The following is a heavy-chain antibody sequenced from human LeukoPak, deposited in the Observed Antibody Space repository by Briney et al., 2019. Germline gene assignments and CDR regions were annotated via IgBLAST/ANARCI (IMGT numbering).Heavy chain of an antibody. D-gene: IGHD3-3*01. J-gene: IGHJ4*02. CDR3: AKHWAKTCYDFWSGYYVFDY. V-gene: IGHV3-33*03. CDR1: GFTFSNYG. Sequence: GGSLRLSCAASGFTFSNYGMHWVRQAPGKGLEWVALIWNDGSNKYYADSVKGRLTISRDNAKNILYLQMNSLRAEDTAVYYCAKHWAKTCYDFWSGYYVFDYWGQGTLVTVSS. CDR2: IWNDGSNK.